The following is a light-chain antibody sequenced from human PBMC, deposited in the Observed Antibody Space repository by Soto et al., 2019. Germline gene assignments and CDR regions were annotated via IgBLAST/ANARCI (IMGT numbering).Light chain of an antibody. CDR3: QQYNSIPLT. Sequence: DIQMTQSPSTLSASVGDRVTITCRASQSISSGLAWYQQKPGKAPKLLIYDASSLESGVPSRFSGSGSGTEFTLTISSLQPDDFATYYCQQYNSIPLTFGPGTKVDIK. V-gene: IGKV1-5*01. CDR2: DAS. J-gene: IGKJ3*01. CDR1: QSISSG.